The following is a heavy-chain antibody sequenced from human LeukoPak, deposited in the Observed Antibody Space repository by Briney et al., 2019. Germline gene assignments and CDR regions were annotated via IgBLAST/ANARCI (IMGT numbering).Heavy chain of an antibody. V-gene: IGHV3-53*01. CDR2: IYSGGST. D-gene: IGHD5-24*01. CDR3: ASCKDGYNYFGY. CDR1: GFTFSNYG. Sequence: PGGSLRLSCAASGFTFSNYGMSWVRQAPGKGLEWVSAIYSGGSTYYADSVKGRFTISRDNSKNTLYLQMNSLRAEDTAVYYCASCKDGYNYFGYWGQGTLVTVSS. J-gene: IGHJ4*02.